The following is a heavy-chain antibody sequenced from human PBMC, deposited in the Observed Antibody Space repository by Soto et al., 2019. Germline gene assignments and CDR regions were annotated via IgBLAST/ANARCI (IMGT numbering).Heavy chain of an antibody. CDR2: IRSKANNYAT. D-gene: IGHD3-3*01. CDR3: SRQASDFWSGKPQYYMDV. V-gene: IGHV3-73*01. J-gene: IGHJ6*03. Sequence: GGSLRLSCAASGFTFSDSALHWVRQASGKGLEWVGRIRSKANNYATAYGASVKGRFTISRDDSKNTAYLQMNSLKTEDTAVYYCSRQASDFWSGKPQYYMDVWGKGTTVTVSS. CDR1: GFTFSDSA.